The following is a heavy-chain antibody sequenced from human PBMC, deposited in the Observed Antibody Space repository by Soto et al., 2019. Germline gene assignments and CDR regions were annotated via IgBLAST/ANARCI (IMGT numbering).Heavy chain of an antibody. Sequence: VQLQESGPGLVKPSQTLSLTCTVYVGSINTGGYYWGWIRHLPGEGLEWIGHIFYTGTASYKPSLRSRFTVSMDASENRFSLHRYSVTDAYTAMYYCARRLDYTPETLYNWVDPWGQGILVTVSS. D-gene: IGHD3-3*01. CDR2: IFYTGTA. CDR1: VGSINTGGYY. J-gene: IGHJ5*02. V-gene: IGHV4-31*03. CDR3: ARRLDYTPETLYNWVDP.